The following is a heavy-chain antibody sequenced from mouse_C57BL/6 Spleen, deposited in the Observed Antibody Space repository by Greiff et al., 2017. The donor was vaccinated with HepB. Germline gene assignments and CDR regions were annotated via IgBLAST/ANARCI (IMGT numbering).Heavy chain of an antibody. V-gene: IGHV1-18*01. D-gene: IGHD4-1*01. CDR3: ARRNQLTGPYFDY. CDR1: GYTFTDYN. CDR2: INPNNGGT. Sequence: VQLKQSGPELVKPGASVKIPCKASGYTFTDYNMDWVKQSHGKSLEWIGDINPNNGGTIYNQKFKGKATLTVDKSSSTAYMELRSLTSEDTAVYYYARRNQLTGPYFDYWGQGTTLTVSS. J-gene: IGHJ2*01.